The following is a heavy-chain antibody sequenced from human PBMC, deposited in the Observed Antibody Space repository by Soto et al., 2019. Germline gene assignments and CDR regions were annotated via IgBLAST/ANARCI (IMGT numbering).Heavy chain of an antibody. CDR3: AKDSQSVSVSAARVYGMDV. CDR2: LSDSGGHT. Sequence: PGWSLRLSCAWSVFTFILYAMTWVRQAPGKGLEWVSTLSDSGGHTYYADSVEGRFTISRDNPKNTLYLQMNSLRAEDTAVYYCAKDSQSVSVSAARVYGMDVWGQGTTVTVSS. D-gene: IGHD2-2*01. J-gene: IGHJ6*02. CDR1: VFTFILYA. V-gene: IGHV3-23*01.